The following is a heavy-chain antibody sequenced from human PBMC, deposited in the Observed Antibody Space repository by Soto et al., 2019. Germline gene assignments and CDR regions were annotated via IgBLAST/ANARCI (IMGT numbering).Heavy chain of an antibody. D-gene: IGHD6-13*01. J-gene: IGHJ3*02. Sequence: GGSLRLSCAASGFTFSSYSMNWVRQAPGKGLEWVSSISSSSSYIYYADSVKGRFTISRDNAKNSLYLQMNSLRAEDTAVYYCAREDGKQQLVFGEAFDIWGQGTMVTVSS. V-gene: IGHV3-21*01. CDR1: GFTFSSYS. CDR3: AREDGKQQLVFGEAFDI. CDR2: ISSSSSYI.